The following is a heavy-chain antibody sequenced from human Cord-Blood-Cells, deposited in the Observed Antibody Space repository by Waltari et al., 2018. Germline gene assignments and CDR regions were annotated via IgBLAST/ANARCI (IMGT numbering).Heavy chain of an antibody. Sequence: QVQLVQSGAEVKKPGASVKVSCKASGYTFTSYAMHWVRQAPGQRLEWMGWINAGNGNTKYSQKFQGRVTITRDKSASTAYMELSSLRSEDTAVYYCARLWLDWYFDLWGRGTLVTVSS. CDR1: GYTFTSYA. D-gene: IGHD2-21*01. J-gene: IGHJ2*01. CDR2: INAGNGNT. CDR3: ARLWLDWYFDL. V-gene: IGHV1-3*01.